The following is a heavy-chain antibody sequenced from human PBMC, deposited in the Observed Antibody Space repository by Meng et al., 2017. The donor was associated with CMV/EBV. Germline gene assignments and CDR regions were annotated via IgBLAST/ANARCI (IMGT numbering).Heavy chain of an antibody. J-gene: IGHJ4*02. CDR3: ARDRGYSYSDY. CDR1: GFTFSSYW. V-gene: IGHV3-7*01. D-gene: IGHD5-18*01. CDR2: IKQDGSEK. Sequence: GESLKISCAASGFTFSSYWMSWVRQAPGKGLEWVANIKQDGSEKYYVDSVKGRFTISRDNAKNSLYLQMSSLRAEDTAVYYCARDRGYSYSDYWGQGTLVTVSS.